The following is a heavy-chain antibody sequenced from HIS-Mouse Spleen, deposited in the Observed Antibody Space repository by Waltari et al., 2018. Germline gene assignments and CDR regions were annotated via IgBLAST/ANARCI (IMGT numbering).Heavy chain of an antibody. CDR1: GFTFSCYS. D-gene: IGHD6-6*01. CDR2: ISYDGSNK. V-gene: IGHV3-30*04. CDR3: ARGGIAARPKAFDI. Sequence: QVQLVESGGGVVQPGRSLRLSCAASGFTFSCYSMHWVRQAPGKGLEWVAVISYDGSNKYYADSVKGRFTISRDNSKNTLYLQMNSLRAEDTAVYYCARGGIAARPKAFDIWGQGTMVTVSS. J-gene: IGHJ3*02.